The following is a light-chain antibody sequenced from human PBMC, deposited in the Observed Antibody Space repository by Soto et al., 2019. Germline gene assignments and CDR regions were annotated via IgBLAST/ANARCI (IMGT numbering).Light chain of an antibody. CDR2: EVT. J-gene: IGLJ2*01. CDR1: SSDVGDYNY. CDR3: SSYTSSSTL. Sequence: QSALTQPASVSGAPGQSITISCTGTSSDVGDYNYVSWYQQHPGKAPKLMIYEVTKRPSGVSNRFSGSKSGNTASLTISGLQAEDEADSYCSSYTSSSTLVGGGTKLTVL. V-gene: IGLV2-14*01.